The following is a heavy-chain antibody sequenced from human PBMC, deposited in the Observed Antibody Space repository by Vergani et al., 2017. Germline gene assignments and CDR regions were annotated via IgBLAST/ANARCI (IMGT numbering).Heavy chain of an antibody. CDR3: ARGPARPPLTQMLPQGH. J-gene: IGHJ4*02. CDR1: GGTFSSYT. V-gene: IGHV1-69*02. CDR2: IIPILGIA. Sequence: QVQLVQSGAEVKKPGSSVKVSCKASGGTFSSYTISWVRKAPGQGLEWMGRIIPILGIANYAQKFQGRVTITADKSTSTAYMELNSLRAEDTAVYYCARGPARPPLTQMLPQGHWGQGTLVTVSS. D-gene: IGHD6-6*01.